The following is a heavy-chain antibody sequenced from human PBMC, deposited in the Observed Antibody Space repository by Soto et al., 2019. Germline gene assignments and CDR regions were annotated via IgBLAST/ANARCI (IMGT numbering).Heavy chain of an antibody. Sequence: PSVTLSLTCTVAGGSVSSGIYYWSWIRQPPGKGLEWIGYIYYSGSTNYNPSLKSRVTISVDTSKNQFSLKLSSVTAADTAVYYCARDDYDAFDIWGQGTMVTVSS. CDR2: IYYSGST. D-gene: IGHD4-17*01. V-gene: IGHV4-61*01. J-gene: IGHJ3*02. CDR1: GGSVSSGIYY. CDR3: ARDDYDAFDI.